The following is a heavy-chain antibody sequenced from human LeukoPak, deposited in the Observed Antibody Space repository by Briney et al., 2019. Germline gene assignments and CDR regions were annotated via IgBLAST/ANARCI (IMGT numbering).Heavy chain of an antibody. Sequence: SETLSLTCAVYGGSFSGYYWSWIRQPPGKGLEWIGEINHSGSTNYNPSLKSRVTISVDTSKNQFSLKLSSVTAADTAVYYCARGSRQWLVRYFDYWSQGTLVTVSS. CDR2: INHSGST. D-gene: IGHD6-19*01. CDR1: GGSFSGYY. CDR3: ARGSRQWLVRYFDY. J-gene: IGHJ4*02. V-gene: IGHV4-34*01.